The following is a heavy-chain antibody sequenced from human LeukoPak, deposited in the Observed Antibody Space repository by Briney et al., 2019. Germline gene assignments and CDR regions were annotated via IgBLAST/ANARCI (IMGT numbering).Heavy chain of an antibody. CDR2: INHSGST. V-gene: IGHV4-34*01. CDR1: GGSFSGYY. J-gene: IGHJ4*02. Sequence: PSETLSLTCAVYGGSFSGYYWSWIRQPPGKGLEWIGEINHSGSTNYNPSLKSRVTISVDTSKNQFSLKLSSVTAADTAVYYCARGGGCNNNRCYFDYWGQGTLGNVS. CDR3: ARGGGCNNNRCYFDY. D-gene: IGHD1-14*01.